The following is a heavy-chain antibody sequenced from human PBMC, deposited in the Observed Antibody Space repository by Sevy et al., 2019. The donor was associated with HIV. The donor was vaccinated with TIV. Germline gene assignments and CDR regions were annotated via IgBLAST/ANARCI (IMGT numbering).Heavy chain of an antibody. V-gene: IGHV3-66*01. D-gene: IGHD5-18*01. Sequence: GGSLRLSCAASGFTVSSNYMSWVRQAPGKGLEWVSVIYSGGSTYYADSVKGRFTISRDNSKNTLYLQMNSLRAEDTAVYYWGRGGGDSYGFVGAFDIWGQGTMVTVSS. CDR3: GRGGGDSYGFVGAFDI. CDR1: GFTVSSNY. CDR2: IYSGGST. J-gene: IGHJ3*02.